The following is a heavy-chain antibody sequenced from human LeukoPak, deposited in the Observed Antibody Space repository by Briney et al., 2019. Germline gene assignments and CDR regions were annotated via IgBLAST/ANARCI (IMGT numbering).Heavy chain of an antibody. J-gene: IGHJ5*02. D-gene: IGHD3-22*01. CDR1: GGAFTISP. CDR2: IIPTLHTA. Sequence: GASVKVSCKASGGAFTISPISWVRQARGQGLEWMGRIIPTLHTANYAQKFLGRVTVTADKSTSTLYMELSSLRSDDTAMYYCVGDSDSTAYYWGSWFDPWGQGTLVTVSS. CDR3: VGDSDSTAYYWGSWFDP. V-gene: IGHV1-69*08.